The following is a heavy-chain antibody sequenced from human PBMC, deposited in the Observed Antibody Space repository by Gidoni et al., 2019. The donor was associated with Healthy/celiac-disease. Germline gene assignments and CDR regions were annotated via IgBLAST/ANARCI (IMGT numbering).Heavy chain of an antibody. D-gene: IGHD2-21*02. CDR3: AKLGIVVVTATQSDY. CDR2: ISSSSSYI. J-gene: IGHJ4*02. CDR1: GFTFSSYS. V-gene: IGHV3-21*01. Sequence: EVQLVESGGGLVKPGGSLRLSRAASGFTFSSYSMNWVRQAPGKGLEWVSSISSSSSYIYYADSVKGRFTISRDNAKNSLYLQMNSLRAEDTAVYYCAKLGIVVVTATQSDYWGQGTLVTVSS.